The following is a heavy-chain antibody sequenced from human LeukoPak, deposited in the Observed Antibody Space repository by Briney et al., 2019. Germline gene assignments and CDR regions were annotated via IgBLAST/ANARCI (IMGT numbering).Heavy chain of an antibody. J-gene: IGHJ4*02. V-gene: IGHV3-23*01. CDR1: GFTFSTCV. CDR3: AKDLYSNLPDY. CDR2: ISANGRST. D-gene: IGHD4-11*01. Sequence: GGSLRLSCAASGFTFSTCVMSWVRQAPGKGLEWVSAISANGRSTYYGDSVKGRFIISRDNSKNTLYLQMNSLRAEDTAVYYCAKDLYSNLPDYWGQGTLVTVSS.